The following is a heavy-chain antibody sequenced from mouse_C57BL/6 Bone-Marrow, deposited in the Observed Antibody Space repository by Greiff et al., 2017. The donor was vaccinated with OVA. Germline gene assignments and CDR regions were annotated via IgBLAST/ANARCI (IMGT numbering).Heavy chain of an antibody. CDR1: GYSITSGYY. D-gene: IGHD1-1*01. CDR2: ISYDGSN. V-gene: IGHV3-6*01. Sequence: LMESGPGLVKPSQSLSLTCSVTGYSITSGYYWNWIRQFPGNKLEWMGYISYDGSNNYNPSLKNRISITRDTSKNQFFLKLNSVTTEDTATYYCARPTVVAPFAYWGQGTLVTVSA. J-gene: IGHJ3*01. CDR3: ARPTVVAPFAY.